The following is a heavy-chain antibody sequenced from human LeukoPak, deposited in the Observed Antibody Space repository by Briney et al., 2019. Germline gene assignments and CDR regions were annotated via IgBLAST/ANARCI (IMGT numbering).Heavy chain of an antibody. CDR2: INPSGGST. CDR1: GYTFTSYY. V-gene: IGHV1-46*01. Sequence: ASVKVSCKASGYTFTSYYMHWVRQAPGQGLEWMGIINPSGGSTSYAQKFQGRVTMTRDTSISTAYMELSRLRSDDTAVYYCARAYDILTGYHYYFDYWGQGTLVTVSS. CDR3: ARAYDILTGYHYYFDY. D-gene: IGHD3-9*01. J-gene: IGHJ4*02.